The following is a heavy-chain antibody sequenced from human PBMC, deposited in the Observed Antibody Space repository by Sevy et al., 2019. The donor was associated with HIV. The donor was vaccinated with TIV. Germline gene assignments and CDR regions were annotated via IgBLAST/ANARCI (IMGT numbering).Heavy chain of an antibody. CDR2: ISSSSSYI. J-gene: IGHJ4*02. D-gene: IGHD6-19*01. Sequence: GGSLRLSCAASGFTFSSYSMNWVRQAPGKGLEWVSSISSSSSYIYYADSVKGRFTISRDNAKNSLYLQMNSLRAEDTAVYYCARFETIAVTTGDYWGQGTLVTVSS. CDR3: ARFETIAVTTGDY. V-gene: IGHV3-21*01. CDR1: GFTFSSYS.